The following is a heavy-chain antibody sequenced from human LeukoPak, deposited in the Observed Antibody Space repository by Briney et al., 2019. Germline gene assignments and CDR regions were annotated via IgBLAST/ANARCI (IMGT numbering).Heavy chain of an antibody. CDR1: GFTFDDYG. Sequence: GGSLRLSCAASGFTFDDYGMSWVRQAPGKGLEWVSGINWNGRSIGYADSVKGRFTISRDNAKNSLYLQMNSLRAEDTALYYCAKDRSSGWYYFDYWGQGTLVTVSS. V-gene: IGHV3-20*04. J-gene: IGHJ4*02. D-gene: IGHD6-19*01. CDR2: INWNGRSI. CDR3: AKDRSSGWYYFDY.